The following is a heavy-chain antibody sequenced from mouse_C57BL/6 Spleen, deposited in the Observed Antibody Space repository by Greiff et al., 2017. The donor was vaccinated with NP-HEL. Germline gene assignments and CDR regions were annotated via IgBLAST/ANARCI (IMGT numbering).Heavy chain of an antibody. D-gene: IGHD1-1*01. CDR2: IDPSDSYT. CDR1: GYTFTSYW. V-gene: IGHV1-69*01. Sequence: VQLQQPGAELVMPGASVKLSCKASGYTFTSYWMHWVKQRPGQGLEWIGEIDPSDSYTNYNQKFKGKSTLTVDKSSSTAYMQLSSLTSEDSAVYYCARRTTVVGFDYWGQGTTLTVSS. CDR3: ARRTTVVGFDY. J-gene: IGHJ2*01.